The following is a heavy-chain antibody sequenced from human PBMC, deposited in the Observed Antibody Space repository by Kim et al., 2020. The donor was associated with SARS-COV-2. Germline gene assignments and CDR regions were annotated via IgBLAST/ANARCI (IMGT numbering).Heavy chain of an antibody. V-gene: IGHV1-69*01. Sequence: PIFETANYAQKFQGRVTITADESTSTAYMELSSLRSEDTAVYYCAREMDVWGKGTTVTVSS. CDR2: PIFETA. CDR3: AREMDV. J-gene: IGHJ6*04.